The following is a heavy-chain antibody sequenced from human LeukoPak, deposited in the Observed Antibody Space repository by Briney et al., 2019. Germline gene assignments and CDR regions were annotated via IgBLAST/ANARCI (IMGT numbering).Heavy chain of an antibody. CDR1: GYTFTSYG. V-gene: IGHV1-18*01. J-gene: IGHJ4*02. CDR3: AKEFYYDTSGYRFVSVDY. Sequence: GASVKVSCKASGYTFTSYGISWVRQAPGQGLEWMGWISAYNGNTNYAQKLQGRVTMTTDTSTSTAYMELRSLRSDDTAVYYCAKEFYYDTSGYRFVSVDYWGQGTLVTVSS. D-gene: IGHD3-22*01. CDR2: ISAYNGNT.